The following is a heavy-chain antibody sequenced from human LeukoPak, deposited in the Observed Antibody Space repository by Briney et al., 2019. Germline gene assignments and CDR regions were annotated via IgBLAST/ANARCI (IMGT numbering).Heavy chain of an antibody. J-gene: IGHJ5*02. CDR3: ASELGIVP. Sequence: GASVKVFCKTSGYTFTGYYMHWVRQAPGQGLEWMGWINPNSGDTNYAQKFQDRVTMTRDTSISTAYMEINSLRYDDTAVYYCASELGIVPCGQGTLVTVSS. CDR2: INPNSGDT. V-gene: IGHV1-2*02. D-gene: IGHD7-27*01. CDR1: GYTFTGYY.